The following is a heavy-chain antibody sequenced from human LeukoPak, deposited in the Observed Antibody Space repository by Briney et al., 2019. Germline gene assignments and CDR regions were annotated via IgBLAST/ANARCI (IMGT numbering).Heavy chain of an antibody. CDR2: ISGSGGST. CDR1: GFTFSSYA. J-gene: IGHJ2*01. V-gene: IGHV3-23*01. Sequence: GGSLRLSCAASGFTFSSYAMSWVRQAPGKGLEWVSAISGSGGSTYYADSVKGRFTISRDNSKNTLYLQMNSLRAEDTAVYYCAKSPYSYYDILTGYRDWYFDLWGRGTLVTVSS. D-gene: IGHD3-9*01. CDR3: AKSPYSYYDILTGYRDWYFDL.